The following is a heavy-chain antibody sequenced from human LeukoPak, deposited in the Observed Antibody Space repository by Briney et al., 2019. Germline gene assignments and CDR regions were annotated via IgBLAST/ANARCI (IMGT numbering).Heavy chain of an antibody. CDR3: ARIRDGYNDAYDI. J-gene: IGHJ3*02. V-gene: IGHV1-46*01. Sequence: ASGKVSCKASGYTFTKSYIHWVRQAPGQRLEWMGLINPGGDNTNYAQNFQGRVTMTSDTSARTVYMELSSLRSEDTAIYYCARIRDGYNDAYDIWGQGTVVTVPS. CDR2: INPGGDNT. CDR1: GYTFTKSY. D-gene: IGHD5-24*01.